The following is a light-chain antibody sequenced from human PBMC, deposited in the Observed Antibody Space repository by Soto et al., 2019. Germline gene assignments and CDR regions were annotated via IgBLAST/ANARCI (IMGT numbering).Light chain of an antibody. V-gene: IGLV1-47*01. CDR1: SSNIGTND. CDR2: RTN. Sequence: QSVLTQPPSASGTPGQRVIISCSGSSSNIGTNDVYWYQQLPGTSPKFLIYRTNQRPSGVPERFSASKSGTSAPLAIMGLRAEDEADYYSAAGDDSLSGLVCGTATKATLL. J-gene: IGLJ1*01. CDR3: AAGDDSLSGLV.